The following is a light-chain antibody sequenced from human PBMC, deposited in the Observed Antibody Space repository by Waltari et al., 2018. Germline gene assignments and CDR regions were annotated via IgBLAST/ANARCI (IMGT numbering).Light chain of an antibody. CDR3: MQALQSPRT. CDR1: QSLLHSNGYNY. J-gene: IGKJ2*01. V-gene: IGKV2-28*01. CDR2: LVS. Sequence: EIVVTQSPLSLPVTPGEPASISCRSSQSLLHSNGYNYLDWYQQKPGQSPQLLIYLVSTRVSGVPDRFSGSGSGTDFTLKINRVEAEDVGVYYCMQALQSPRTFGQGTKLEIK.